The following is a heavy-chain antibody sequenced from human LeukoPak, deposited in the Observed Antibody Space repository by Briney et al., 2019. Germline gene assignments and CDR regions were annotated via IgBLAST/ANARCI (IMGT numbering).Heavy chain of an antibody. CDR2: INPSDGST. J-gene: IGHJ6*03. D-gene: IGHD5-24*01. CDR1: GYTFTSYY. CDR3: ARTQMTNYYMDV. V-gene: IGHV1-46*01. Sequence: GASVKVSCKASGYTFTSYYMHWVRQAPGQGLEWMGIINPSDGSTSYAQKFQGRVTMTRDTSTSTVYMELSSLRSEDTAVYYCARTQMTNYYMDVWGKGTTVTISS.